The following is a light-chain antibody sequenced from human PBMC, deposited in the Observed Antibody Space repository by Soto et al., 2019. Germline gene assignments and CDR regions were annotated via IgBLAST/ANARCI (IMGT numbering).Light chain of an antibody. CDR1: QGISNY. V-gene: IGKV1-27*01. CDR3: QKYNSAPQT. J-gene: IGKJ1*01. CDR2: AAS. Sequence: DIQMTQSPSSLSASVGDRVTITCRASQGISNYLAWYQQKPGKVPKLLIFAASTLESGVPSRFSGSGSGTDYTPTISSLQPEDVAIYYCQKYNSAPQTFGQGTK.